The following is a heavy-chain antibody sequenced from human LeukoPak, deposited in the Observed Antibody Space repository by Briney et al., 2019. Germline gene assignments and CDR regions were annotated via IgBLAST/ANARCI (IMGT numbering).Heavy chain of an antibody. V-gene: IGHV4-39*01. D-gene: IGHD3-22*01. CDR2: MYYSGSN. Sequence: SETLSLTCTVSGGSISSSGYYWGWIRQPPGKGLEWFGSMYYSGSNYYNPSLKSRVTISVNTSKNQFSLKLGSVTAADTAVYYCARTDSSGYYWNFDYWGQGTLVTVSS. CDR3: ARTDSSGYYWNFDY. J-gene: IGHJ4*02. CDR1: GGSISSSGYY.